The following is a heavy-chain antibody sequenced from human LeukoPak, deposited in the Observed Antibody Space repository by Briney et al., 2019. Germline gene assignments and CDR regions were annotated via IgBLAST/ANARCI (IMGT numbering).Heavy chain of an antibody. D-gene: IGHD2-2*01. CDR1: GGSISSSSYY. CDR2: IYYTGST. V-gene: IGHV4-39*01. Sequence: SETLSLTCTVSGGSISSSSYYWGWIRQPPGKGLEWIGSIYYTGSTYYNPSLKSRVTISLDTSKNQFSLKLSSVTAADTAVYYCARGPQRGAAANYYGMDVWGQGTTVTVSS. CDR3: ARGPQRGAAANYYGMDV. J-gene: IGHJ6*02.